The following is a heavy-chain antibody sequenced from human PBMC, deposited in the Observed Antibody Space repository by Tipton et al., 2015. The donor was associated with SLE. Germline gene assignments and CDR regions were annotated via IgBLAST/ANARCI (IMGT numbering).Heavy chain of an antibody. CDR3: AREFLNPVTTVHYYFDL. D-gene: IGHD4-11*01. V-gene: IGHV4-34*10. CDR1: GGSFSGYY. J-gene: IGHJ2*01. CDR2: IFHSGST. Sequence: TLSLTCAVYGGSFSGYYWSWIRQPPGKGLQWIGEIFHSGSTHYNPALKSRITMSLDTSKNHFSLKLISVTAADTAVYYCAREFLNPVTTVHYYFDLWGRGTLVTVSS.